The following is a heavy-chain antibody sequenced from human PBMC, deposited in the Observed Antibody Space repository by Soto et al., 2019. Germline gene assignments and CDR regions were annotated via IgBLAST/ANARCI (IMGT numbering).Heavy chain of an antibody. CDR2: ISWNSGSI. J-gene: IGHJ4*02. D-gene: IGHD5-12*01. Sequence: EVQLVESGGGMVQPGRSLRLSCAASGFTFDDYDMHWVRQAPGKGLEWVSGISWNSGSIGYADSVKGRFTISRDNAKNSLYLQMNSLRAEDTALYYCAKDLGGYDYFGGDYWGQGTLVTVSS. V-gene: IGHV3-9*01. CDR1: GFTFDDYD. CDR3: AKDLGGYDYFGGDY.